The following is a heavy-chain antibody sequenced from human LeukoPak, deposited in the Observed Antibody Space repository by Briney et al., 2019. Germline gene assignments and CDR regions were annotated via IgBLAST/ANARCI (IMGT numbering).Heavy chain of an antibody. CDR1: GGPFSSYA. V-gene: IGHV1-69*13. CDR3: ARGAQYSYGWSY. CDR2: IIPIFGTA. Sequence: SVKVSCKASGGPFSSYAISWVRQAPGQGLEWMGGIIPIFGTANYAQKFQGRVTITADESTSTAYMELSSLRSQDTAVYYCARGAQYSYGWSYWGQGTLVTVSS. D-gene: IGHD5-18*01. J-gene: IGHJ4*02.